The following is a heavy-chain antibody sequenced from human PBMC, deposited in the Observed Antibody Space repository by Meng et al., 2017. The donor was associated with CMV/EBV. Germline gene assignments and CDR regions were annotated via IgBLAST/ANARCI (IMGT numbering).Heavy chain of an antibody. V-gene: IGHV1-18*01. CDR2: ISAYNGNT. CDR3: ARDGHLDQNYYGMDV. Sequence: ASVKVSCKASGYTFTSYGISWVRQAPGQGLEWMGWISAYNGNTNYAQKLQGRDTMTTDTSTSTAYMELRSLRSDDTAVYYCARDGHLDQNYYGMDVWGQGTTVTVSS. J-gene: IGHJ6*02. D-gene: IGHD2-2*03. CDR1: GYTFTSYG.